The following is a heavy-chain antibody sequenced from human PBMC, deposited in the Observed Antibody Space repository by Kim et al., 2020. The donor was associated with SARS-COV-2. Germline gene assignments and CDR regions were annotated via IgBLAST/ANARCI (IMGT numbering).Heavy chain of an antibody. D-gene: IGHD1-1*01. CDR3: ASQLDPSSDAFDI. Sequence: YSQKFQGRVTITRDTSASTAYMELSSLRSEDTAVYYCASQLDPSSDAFDIWGQGTMVTVSS. V-gene: IGHV1-3*01. J-gene: IGHJ3*02.